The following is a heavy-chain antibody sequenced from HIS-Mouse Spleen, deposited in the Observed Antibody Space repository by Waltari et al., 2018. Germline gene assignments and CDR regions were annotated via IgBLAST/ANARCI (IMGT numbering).Heavy chain of an antibody. CDR2: IYYSGST. Sequence: QLQLQESRPGLVKPSETLSLTCTVPAGPHSSSSYSWGWIRQPPGKGLEWIGSIYYSGSTYYNPSLKSRVTISVDTSKNQFSLKLSSVTAADTAVYYCAREIPYSSSWYDRYFDLWGRGTLVTVSS. J-gene: IGHJ2*01. V-gene: IGHV4-39*07. D-gene: IGHD6-13*01. CDR1: AGPHSSSSYS. CDR3: AREIPYSSSWYDRYFDL.